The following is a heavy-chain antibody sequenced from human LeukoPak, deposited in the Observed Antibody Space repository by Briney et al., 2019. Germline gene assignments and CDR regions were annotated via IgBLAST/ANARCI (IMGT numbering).Heavy chain of an antibody. CDR1: GFTFSSYS. D-gene: IGHD3-10*01. V-gene: IGHV3-21*01. J-gene: IGHJ4*02. CDR2: ISSSSSYI. Sequence: GGSLRLSRAASGFTFSSYSMNCVRQAPGKGLEWVSSISSSSSYIYYTDSVKGRFTISRDNAKNSLCLQMNSQRAEDKAVYYCARDRLYYYGSGSYSSFWGQGTLVTVSS. CDR3: ARDRLYYYGSGSYSSF.